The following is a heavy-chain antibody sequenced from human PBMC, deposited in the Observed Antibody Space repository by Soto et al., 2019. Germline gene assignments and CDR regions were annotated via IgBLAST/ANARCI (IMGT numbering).Heavy chain of an antibody. D-gene: IGHD3-10*01. CDR3: ARNLPIKITMVWGGPAPYLFEY. CDR2: IIPILGIA. Sequence: SVKVSCKASGGTFSSYTISWVRQAPGQGLEWMGRIIPILGIANYAQKFQGRVTITADKSTSTAYMELSSLRSEDTAVYYCARNLPIKITMVWGGPAPYLFEYWGQGTLVTGSP. J-gene: IGHJ4*02. V-gene: IGHV1-69*02. CDR1: GGTFSSYT.